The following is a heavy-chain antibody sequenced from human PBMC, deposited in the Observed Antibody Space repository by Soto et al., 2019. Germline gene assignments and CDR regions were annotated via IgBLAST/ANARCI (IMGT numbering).Heavy chain of an antibody. CDR1: GGSFSGYY. J-gene: IGHJ4*02. CDR2: INHSGST. Sequence: QVQLQQWGAGLLKPSETLSLTCAVYGGSFSGYYWSWIRQPPGKGLEWIGEINHSGSTNYNPSLKSRVTISVDKSKNQFSLKLSSVTAADTAVYYCATLSGYPRRNFDYWGQGTLVTVSS. V-gene: IGHV4-34*01. D-gene: IGHD3-3*01. CDR3: ATLSGYPRRNFDY.